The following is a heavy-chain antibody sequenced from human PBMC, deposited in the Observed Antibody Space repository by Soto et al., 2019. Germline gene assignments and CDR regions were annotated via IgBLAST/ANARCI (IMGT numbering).Heavy chain of an antibody. CDR1: GFSLSSSGVG. CDR3: EHREGDDYVWGSYKDDFDV. J-gene: IGHJ3*01. D-gene: IGHD3-16*01. V-gene: IGHV2-5*02. Sequence: SGPTLVNPTQTLTLTCTFSGFSLSSSGVGVGWIRQPPGKALEWLALIYGDDGERYTPSLKTRLTITKDTSKNQVVLTMTNMDPVATATYHCEHREGDDYVWGSYKDDFDVWGPATMVTV. CDR2: IYGDDGE.